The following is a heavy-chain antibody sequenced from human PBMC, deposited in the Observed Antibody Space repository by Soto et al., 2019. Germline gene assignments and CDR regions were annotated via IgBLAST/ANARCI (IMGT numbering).Heavy chain of an antibody. CDR3: ARPGYSNYGPGVDV. Sequence: EVQLVESGGGLVQPGGSLRLSCAASGFTFSVYWMHWVRQAPGKGLVWVSRIDSDGSTTSYADSVKGRFTISRDNAKSTLYLQMTSLRAEDPAVYYCARPGYSNYGPGVDVWGQGTTVTVSS. V-gene: IGHV3-74*01. CDR1: GFTFSVYW. CDR2: IDSDGSTT. D-gene: IGHD4-4*01. J-gene: IGHJ6*02.